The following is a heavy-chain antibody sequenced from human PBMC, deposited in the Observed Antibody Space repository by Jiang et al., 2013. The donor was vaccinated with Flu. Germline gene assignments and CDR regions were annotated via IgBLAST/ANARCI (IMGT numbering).Heavy chain of an antibody. Sequence: MPGKGLEWMGIIYPGDSDTRYSPSFQGQVTISADKSISTAYLQWSSLKASDTAMYYCARSSGVAGTNYFDYWGQGTLVTVSS. CDR2: IYPGDSDT. J-gene: IGHJ4*02. D-gene: IGHD6-19*01. V-gene: IGHV5-51*01. CDR3: ARSSGVAGTNYFDY.